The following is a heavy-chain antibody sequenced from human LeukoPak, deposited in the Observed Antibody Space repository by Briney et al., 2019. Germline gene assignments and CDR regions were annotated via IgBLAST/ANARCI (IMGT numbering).Heavy chain of an antibody. J-gene: IGHJ4*02. CDR1: GFTFSRHG. V-gene: IGHV3-23*01. D-gene: IGHD5-24*01. CDR3: AKDDAWLQYND. Sequence: SGRSLRLSCVASGFTFSRHGMNWVRQAPGKGLEWVSGISPSGDIKYYVDSVKGRFTVSRDNSKNTLYLQINSLRDEDTAVYYCAKDDAWLQYNDWGQGTLVTVSS. CDR2: ISPSGDIK.